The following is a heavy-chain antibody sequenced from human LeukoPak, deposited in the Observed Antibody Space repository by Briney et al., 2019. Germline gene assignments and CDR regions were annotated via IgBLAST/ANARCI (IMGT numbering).Heavy chain of an antibody. J-gene: IGHJ6*03. D-gene: IGHD3-3*01. CDR1: GFTFSRYD. CDR3: ARGNDFWSGYYSHYMDV. V-gene: IGHV3-13*01. CDR2: IGTAGDT. Sequence: GGSLRLSCAASGFTFSRYDMHWVRQATGKGLEWVSAIGTAGDTYYPGSVKGRFPISRENAKNSLYLQMNSLRAGDTAVYYCARGNDFWSGYYSHYMDVWGKGTTVTVSS.